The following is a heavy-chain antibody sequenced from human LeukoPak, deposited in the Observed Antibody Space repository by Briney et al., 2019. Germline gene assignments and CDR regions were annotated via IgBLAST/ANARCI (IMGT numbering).Heavy chain of an antibody. Sequence: GGSLRLSCAASGFTFSSYGMHWDRQAPGKGLEWVAVISYDGSNKYYADSVKGRFTISRDNSNSTLLLQMDSLRPEDTAVYYCARGSGAYYLPSKYWGQGTLVTVSS. J-gene: IGHJ4*02. CDR2: ISYDGSNK. V-gene: IGHV3-30*03. D-gene: IGHD3-10*01. CDR1: GFTFSSYG. CDR3: ARGSGAYYLPSKY.